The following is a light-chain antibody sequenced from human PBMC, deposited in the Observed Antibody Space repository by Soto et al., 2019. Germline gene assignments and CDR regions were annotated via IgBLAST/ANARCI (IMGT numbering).Light chain of an antibody. J-gene: IGLJ3*02. CDR1: SSNIGSNT. V-gene: IGLV1-44*01. CDR3: AAWDDSLKAWV. CDR2: SND. Sequence: QPVLTQPPSASGTPGQGVTISCSGSSSNIGSNTVNWYQQLPGTAPKLLIYSNDQRPSAVPDRFSASKSGTSASLAISGLQSEDEADFYCAAWDDSLKAWVFGGGTKLTVL.